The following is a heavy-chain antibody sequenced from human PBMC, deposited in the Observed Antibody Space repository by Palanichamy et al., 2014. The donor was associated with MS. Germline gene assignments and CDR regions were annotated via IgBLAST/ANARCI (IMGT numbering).Heavy chain of an antibody. V-gene: IGHV1-18*01. J-gene: IGHJ5*02. D-gene: IGHD4-17*01. Sequence: QVQLVQSGAEVKKPGASVKVSCKASGYTFTRYGISWARRAPGQGLEWMGWISAYSGNTKYAQKFQGRVTMTTDTSTSTAYMELRSLRSNDTAVYYCARDPTTTTPGRFFDPWGQGTLVTVSS. CDR2: ISAYSGNT. CDR3: ARDPTTTTPGRFFDP. CDR1: GYTFTRYG.